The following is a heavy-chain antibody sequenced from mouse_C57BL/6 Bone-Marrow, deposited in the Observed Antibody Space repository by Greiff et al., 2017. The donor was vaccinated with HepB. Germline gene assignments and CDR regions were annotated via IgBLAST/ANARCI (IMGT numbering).Heavy chain of an antibody. CDR2: IHPSDSDT. D-gene: IGHD3-2*02. CDR1: GYTFTSYW. V-gene: IGHV1-74*01. Sequence: QVQLQQPGAELVKPGASVKVSCKASGYTFTSYWMHWVKQRPGQGLEWIGRIHPSDSDTNYNQKFKGKATVTVDKSSSTAYMQLRSLTSEDSAVYYCAIAQTAQATYFDYWGQGTTLTVSS. J-gene: IGHJ2*01. CDR3: AIAQTAQATYFDY.